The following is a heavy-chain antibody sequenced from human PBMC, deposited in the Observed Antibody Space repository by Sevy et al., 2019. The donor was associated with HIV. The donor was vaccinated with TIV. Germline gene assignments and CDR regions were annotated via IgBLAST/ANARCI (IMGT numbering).Heavy chain of an antibody. CDR1: GYSISSGYY. CDR2: IYHSGST. CDR3: ARDLGGYCSGGSCPGPLFDY. Sequence: SETLSLTCTVSGYSISSGYYWGWIRQPPGKGLEWIGSIYHSGSTYYNPSLKSRVTISVDTSKNQFSLKLGSVTAADTAVYYCARDLGGYCSGGSCPGPLFDYWGQGTLVTVSS. D-gene: IGHD2-15*01. V-gene: IGHV4-38-2*02. J-gene: IGHJ4*02.